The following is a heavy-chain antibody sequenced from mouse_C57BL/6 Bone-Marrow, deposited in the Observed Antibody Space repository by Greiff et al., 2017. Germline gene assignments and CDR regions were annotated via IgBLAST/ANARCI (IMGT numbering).Heavy chain of an antibody. CDR1: GYTFTDYY. CDR2: INPNNGGT. J-gene: IGHJ4*01. V-gene: IGHV1-26*01. D-gene: IGHD4-1*01. Sequence: VQLQQSGPELVKPGASVKISCKASGYTFTDYYMNWVKQSHGKSLEWIGDINPNNGGTSYNQKFKGKATLTVDKSSSTAYMELRSLTSEDSAVYYCASRNWENAMDYWGQGTSVTVSS. CDR3: ASRNWENAMDY.